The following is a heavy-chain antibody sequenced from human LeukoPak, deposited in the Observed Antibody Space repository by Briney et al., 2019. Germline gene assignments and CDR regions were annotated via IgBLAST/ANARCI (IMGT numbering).Heavy chain of an antibody. V-gene: IGHV4-34*01. J-gene: IGHJ6*04. CDR1: GGSFSGYY. D-gene: IGHD3/OR15-3a*01. Sequence: SETPSLTCAVYGGSFSGYYWSWIRQPPGKGLEWIGEINHSGSTNYNPSLKSRVTISVDTSKNQFSLKLSSVTAADTAVYYCARNLDSYYYYGMDVWGKGTTVTVSS. CDR2: INHSGST. CDR3: ARNLDSYYYYGMDV.